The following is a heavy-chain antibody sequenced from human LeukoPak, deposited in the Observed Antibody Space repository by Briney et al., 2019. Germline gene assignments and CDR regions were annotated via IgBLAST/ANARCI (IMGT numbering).Heavy chain of an antibody. CDR1: GFTFDDYA. D-gene: IGHD4-17*01. CDR2: IRSKAYGGTT. J-gene: IGHJ6*04. CDR3: TKAPRTTTVTYYYSMDV. Sequence: GGSLRLSCTASGFTFDDYAMSWVRQAPGKGLEWVGFIRSKAYGGTTEYAASVKGRFTISRDDSKSIAYLQMNSLKTEDTAVYYCTKAPRTTTVTYYYSMDVWGKGITVTVSS. V-gene: IGHV3-49*04.